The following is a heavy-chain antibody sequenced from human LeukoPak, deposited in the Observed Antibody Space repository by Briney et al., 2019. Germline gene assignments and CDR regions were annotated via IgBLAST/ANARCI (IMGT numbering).Heavy chain of an antibody. Sequence: PGGSLRLSCAASGFTFDDYGMSWLRQAPGKGLEWVAVIAYDGSRAFYADSVKGRFTISRDNSKNTMSVQMDDLRAEDTAVYYCTRYNNDHFDYWGQGTLVTVSS. CDR1: GFTFDDYG. CDR2: IAYDGSRA. J-gene: IGHJ4*02. D-gene: IGHD1-14*01. V-gene: IGHV3-33*08. CDR3: TRYNNDHFDY.